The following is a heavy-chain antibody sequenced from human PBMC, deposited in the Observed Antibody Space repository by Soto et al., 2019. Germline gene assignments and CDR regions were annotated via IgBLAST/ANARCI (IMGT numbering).Heavy chain of an antibody. V-gene: IGHV3-23*01. CDR1: GFTFSSYA. J-gene: IGHJ5*02. Sequence: TGGSLRLSCAASGFTFSSYAMSWVRQAPGKGLEWVSAISGSGGSTYYADSVKGRFTISRDNSKNTLYLQMNSLRAEDTAVYYCAKDPGGTIFGVVIIPSNWFDPWGQGTLVPVSA. CDR3: AKDPGGTIFGVVIIPSNWFDP. CDR2: ISGSGGST. D-gene: IGHD3-3*01.